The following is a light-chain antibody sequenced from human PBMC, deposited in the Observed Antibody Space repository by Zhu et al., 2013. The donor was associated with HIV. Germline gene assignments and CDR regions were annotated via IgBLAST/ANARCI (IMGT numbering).Light chain of an antibody. J-gene: IGKJ4*01. CDR1: QSVSGF. CDR2: GAS. Sequence: EIVLTQSPATLSLSPGERATLSCRASQSVSGFLAWYQQKPGQAPRLLIYGASSRSTGIPDRFSGSASGTDFNLTISRLEPEDSAVYYCQQYGSSPLTFGGGTKVEIK. CDR3: QQYGSSPLT. V-gene: IGKV3-20*01.